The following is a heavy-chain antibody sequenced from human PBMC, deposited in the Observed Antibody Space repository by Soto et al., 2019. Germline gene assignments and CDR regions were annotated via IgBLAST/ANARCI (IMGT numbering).Heavy chain of an antibody. J-gene: IGHJ4*02. V-gene: IGHV3-9*01. CDR3: AKDNRSTRRGPFDY. Sequence: EVQLVESGGGLVQPGRSLRLSCAASGFTFDDYAIHWVRQTPGKGLEWVSGISWNSVSLGYADSVKGRFTISRDNAKNSLYLQMNSLRADDTALYYCAKDNRSTRRGPFDYWGQGALVTVSS. CDR2: ISWNSVSL. D-gene: IGHD2-2*01. CDR1: GFTFDDYA.